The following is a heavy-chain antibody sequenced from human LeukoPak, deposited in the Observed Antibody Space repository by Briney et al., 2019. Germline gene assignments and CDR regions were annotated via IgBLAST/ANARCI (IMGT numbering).Heavy chain of an antibody. CDR1: GFTFSSYW. Sequence: GGSLRLSCAASGFTFSSYWMSWVRQAPGKGLEWVANIKQDGSEKYYVDAVKGRFTISRDNAKNSLYLQMNSLRAEDTAVYYCARRGEPHCSSTSCYNWFDPWGQGTLVTVSS. V-gene: IGHV3-7*01. J-gene: IGHJ5*02. CDR2: IKQDGSEK. D-gene: IGHD2-2*02. CDR3: ARRGEPHCSSTSCYNWFDP.